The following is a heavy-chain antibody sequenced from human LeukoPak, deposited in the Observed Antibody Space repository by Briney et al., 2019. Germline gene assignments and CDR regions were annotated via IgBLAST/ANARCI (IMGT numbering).Heavy chain of an antibody. J-gene: IGHJ5*02. CDR1: GGSISSYY. Sequence: KSSETLSLTCTVSGGSISSYYWSWIRQPPGKGLEWIGYIYYSGSTNYNPSLKSRVTISVDTSKNQFSLKLSSVTAADTAVYYCARGVRVVRGRNNWFDPWGQGTLVTVSS. V-gene: IGHV4-59*08. CDR3: ARGVRVVRGRNNWFDP. D-gene: IGHD3-10*01. CDR2: IYYSGST.